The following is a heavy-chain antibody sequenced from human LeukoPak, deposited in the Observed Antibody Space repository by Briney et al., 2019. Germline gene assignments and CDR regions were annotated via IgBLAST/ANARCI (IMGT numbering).Heavy chain of an antibody. J-gene: IGHJ4*02. CDR3: ARDVPGDLYFDY. CDR1: GFTFSSYG. D-gene: IGHD1-14*01. V-gene: IGHV3-33*01. Sequence: GGSLRLSCAASGFTFSSYGMHWVRQAPGKGLEWVAVIWYDGSNKYYADSVKGRFTISRDNAKNSLYLQMNSLRAEDTAVYYCARDVPGDLYFDYWGQGTLVTVSS. CDR2: IWYDGSNK.